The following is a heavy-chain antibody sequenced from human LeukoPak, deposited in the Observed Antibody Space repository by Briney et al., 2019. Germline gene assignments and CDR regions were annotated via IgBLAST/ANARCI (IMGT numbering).Heavy chain of an antibody. J-gene: IGHJ4*02. CDR1: GGSISSYY. CDR3: ASSHCSGGSCYSYYFDY. CDR2: IYYSGST. D-gene: IGHD2-15*01. V-gene: IGHV4-59*01. Sequence: PSETLSLTCTVSGGSISSYYWSWIRQPPGKGLEWIGYIYYSGSTNYNPSLKSRVTISVDTSKNQFSLKLSSVTAADTAVYYCASSHCSGGSCYSYYFDYWGQGTLVTVSS.